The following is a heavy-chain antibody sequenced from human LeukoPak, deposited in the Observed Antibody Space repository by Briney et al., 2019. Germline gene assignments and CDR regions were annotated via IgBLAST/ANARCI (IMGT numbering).Heavy chain of an antibody. CDR2: IYSGGSK. J-gene: IGHJ6*02. V-gene: IGHV3-53*01. D-gene: IGHD5-12*01. CDR1: GLSVTTNY. Sequence: GGSLRLSCAVSGLSVTTNYITWVRQAPRKGLEWVSIIYSGGSKYYADSVKGRFTISRDTSKNTVYLQMNSLRAEDTAVYYCATNSGYDNFPRLYGMDVWGQGTTVTVSS. CDR3: ATNSGYDNFPRLYGMDV.